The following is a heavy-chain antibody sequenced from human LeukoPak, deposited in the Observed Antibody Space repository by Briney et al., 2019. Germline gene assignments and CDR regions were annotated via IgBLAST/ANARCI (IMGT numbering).Heavy chain of an antibody. V-gene: IGHV4-59*01. J-gene: IGHJ4*02. D-gene: IGHD4-23*01. CDR1: GGSISTYY. CDR2: IYDRRYT. Sequence: PSETLSLTCTVSGGSISTYYWSWIRQPPGKGLEWIGYIYDRRYTTYSPSLKSRLTISIDTSKNQFSLILSSVTAADTAVYYCASVPRYDGNYFFDSWGQGTLVTVSS. CDR3: ASVPRYDGNYFFDS.